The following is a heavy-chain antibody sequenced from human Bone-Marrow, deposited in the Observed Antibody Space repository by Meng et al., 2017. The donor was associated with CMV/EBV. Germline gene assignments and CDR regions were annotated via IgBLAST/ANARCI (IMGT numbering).Heavy chain of an antibody. CDR3: TRVLTYDFWSGYLAAGGMDV. CDR1: GFTFSSYA. D-gene: IGHD3-3*01. CDR2: IRSKAYGGTT. Sequence: GESLKISCAASGFTFSSYAMHWVRQAPGKGLEWVGFIRSKAYGGTTEYAASVKGRFTISRDDSKSIAYLQMNSLKTEDTAVYYCTRVLTYDFWSGYLAAGGMDVWGQGTTVTVSS. V-gene: IGHV3-49*04. J-gene: IGHJ6*02.